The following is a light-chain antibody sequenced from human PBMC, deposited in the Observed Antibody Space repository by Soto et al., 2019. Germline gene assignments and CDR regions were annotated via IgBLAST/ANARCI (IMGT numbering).Light chain of an antibody. CDR3: QHTSNTPST. CDR2: AAS. CDR1: QSISRY. Sequence: DIQMTQAPSSLSASVGDRVTITCRASQSISRYLNWYQQKPRKAPRLLIFAASSLQGGVASRFSGSRSGTDFTLTTSSLQPEDFATYYCQHTSNTPSTFGPGTKVDIK. J-gene: IGKJ3*01. V-gene: IGKV1-39*01.